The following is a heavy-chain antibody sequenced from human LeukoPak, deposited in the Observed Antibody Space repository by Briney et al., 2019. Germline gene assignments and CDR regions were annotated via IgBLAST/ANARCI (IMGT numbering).Heavy chain of an antibody. V-gene: IGHV4-59*08. CDR3: ASRGVAAAYDAFDI. D-gene: IGHD6-13*01. CDR1: GFTFSSYA. J-gene: IGHJ3*02. CDR2: IYYSGST. Sequence: GSLRLSCAASGFTFSSYAMSWVRQPPGKGLEWIGYIYYSGSTNYNPSLKSRVTISVDTSKNQFSLKLTSVTAADTAVYYCASRGVAAAYDAFDIWGQGTMVTVSS.